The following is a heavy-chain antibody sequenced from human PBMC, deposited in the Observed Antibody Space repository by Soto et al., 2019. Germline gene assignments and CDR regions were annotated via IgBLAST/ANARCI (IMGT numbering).Heavy chain of an antibody. V-gene: IGHV3-21*01. J-gene: IGHJ3*02. CDR1: GFTFSIYS. CDR3: ARPEGYYDSSGYTFDI. Sequence: GSLRLSCAASGFTFSIYSMNWVRQAPGKGLEWVSSISSSSSYIYYADSVKGRFTISRDNAKNSLYLQMNSLRAEDTAVYYCARPEGYYDSSGYTFDIWGQGTMVTVSS. D-gene: IGHD3-22*01. CDR2: ISSSSSYI.